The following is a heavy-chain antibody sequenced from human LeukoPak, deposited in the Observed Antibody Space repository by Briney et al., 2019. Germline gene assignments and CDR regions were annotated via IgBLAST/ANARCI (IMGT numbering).Heavy chain of an antibody. CDR3: ARSLSWSYFGVDV. Sequence: HPGGSLRLSCGASGFPFRNYAMNWVRQAPGKGLEWVSYISGSRSTIYYADSVKGRFTISRDNAKNSLYLQMNSLRGEDTAVYYCARSLSWSYFGVDVWGPGTTVTVSS. D-gene: IGHD3-3*01. CDR1: GFPFRNYA. J-gene: IGHJ6*02. V-gene: IGHV3-48*03. CDR2: ISGSRSTI.